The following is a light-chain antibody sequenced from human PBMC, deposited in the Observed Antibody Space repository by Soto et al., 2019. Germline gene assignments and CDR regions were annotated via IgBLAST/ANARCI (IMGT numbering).Light chain of an antibody. J-gene: IGLJ1*01. CDR3: SSYSSSSTLFV. CDR1: SSDVGAYKY. CDR2: EVS. Sequence: QSVLTHPASGSGSPGQSITISCTGTSSDVGAYKYVSWYQQHPGKAPKVMIYEVSNRPSGVSNRFSGSKSGNTASLTISGLQAEDEADYFCSSYSSSSTLFVFGTGTKVTVL. V-gene: IGLV2-14*01.